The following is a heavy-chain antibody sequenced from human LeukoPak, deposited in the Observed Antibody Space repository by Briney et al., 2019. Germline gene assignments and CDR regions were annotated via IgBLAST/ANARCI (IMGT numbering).Heavy chain of an antibody. CDR1: GGSISSYY. J-gene: IGHJ6*02. D-gene: IGHD6-19*01. CDR2: IYYSGST. CDR3: ARQVPGIAVAGPPGYYGMDV. V-gene: IGHV4-59*08. Sequence: SETLSLTCTVSGGSISSYYWSWIRQPPGKGLEWIGYIYYSGSTNYNPSLKSRVTISVDTSKNQFSLKLSSVTAADTAVYYCARQVPGIAVAGPPGYYGMDVWGQGTTVTVSS.